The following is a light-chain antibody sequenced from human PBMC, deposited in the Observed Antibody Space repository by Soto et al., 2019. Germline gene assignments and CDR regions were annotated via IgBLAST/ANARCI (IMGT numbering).Light chain of an antibody. CDR1: SSDVGSYIL. V-gene: IGLV2-23*01. J-gene: IGLJ3*02. Sequence: QSVLTQPASVSGSPGQSITISCTGTSSDVGSYILVSWYQQHPGKAPKLMIYEGSKRPSGVSNRFSGSKSGNTASLTISGLQAEDEADYYCCSYAGSSTWVFGGGTQLTVL. CDR2: EGS. CDR3: CSYAGSSTWV.